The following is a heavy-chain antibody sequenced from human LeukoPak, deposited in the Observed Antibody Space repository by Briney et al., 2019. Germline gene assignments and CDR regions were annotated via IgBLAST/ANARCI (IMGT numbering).Heavy chain of an antibody. V-gene: IGHV4-39*01. CDR1: GGSFSSSSYY. J-gene: IGHJ4*02. Sequence: SETLSLTCTVSGGSFSSSSYYWGWIRQPPGKGLEWIGSIYYSGSTYYNPSLKSRVTISVDTSKNQFSLKLSSVTAADTAVYYCARVRHGPDYWGQGTLVTVSS. CDR3: ARVRHGPDY. CDR2: IYYSGST. D-gene: IGHD3/OR15-3a*01.